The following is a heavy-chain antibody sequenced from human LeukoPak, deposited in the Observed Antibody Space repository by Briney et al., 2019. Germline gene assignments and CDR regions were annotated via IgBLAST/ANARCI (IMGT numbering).Heavy chain of an antibody. J-gene: IGHJ4*02. D-gene: IGHD3-10*01. V-gene: IGHV3-74*01. CDR1: GFTFSSYW. Sequence: GGSLRLSCAASGFTFSSYWMHWVRQAPGKGLVWVSRINSDGSTTTYADSVEGRFTISRDNAKNTLYLQMNSLRAEDTAVYYCAGVGIGSYHFDSWGQGTLVTVSS. CDR2: INSDGSTT. CDR3: AGVGIGSYHFDS.